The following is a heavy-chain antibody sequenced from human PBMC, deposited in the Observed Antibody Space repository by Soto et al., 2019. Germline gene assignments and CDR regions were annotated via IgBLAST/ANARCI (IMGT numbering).Heavy chain of an antibody. J-gene: IGHJ6*02. CDR1: GGTFSRSG. CDR2: IVPSVDTT. V-gene: IGHV1-69*18. Sequence: QVQLVQSGTEVKKPGASVKVSCKASGGTFSRSGFHWVRQAPGQGLEWMGMIVPSVDTTNYAQKFQARVTSSADQFTSTVYMELRSLRSEDTAVYYCARCPQPPDTADPSAVDVWGQGTRVIVSS. CDR3: ARCPQPPDTADPSAVDV. D-gene: IGHD5-18*01.